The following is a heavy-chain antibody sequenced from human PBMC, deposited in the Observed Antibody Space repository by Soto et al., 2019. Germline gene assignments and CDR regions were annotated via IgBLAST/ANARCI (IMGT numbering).Heavy chain of an antibody. CDR3: ARAPLQAHWNNNWFAP. V-gene: IGHV6-1*01. Sequence: SQTLSLTCAISGDSVSSNSAAWNWVRQSASRCLEWLAMTYYRSKWYNDYAVSVKSRITINPDTSKNQFSLQLNSVTPEDTAVYYCARAPLQAHWNNNWFAPWGQETLVPVS. CDR1: GDSVSSNSAA. CDR2: TYYRSKWYN. J-gene: IGHJ5*02. D-gene: IGHD1-1*01.